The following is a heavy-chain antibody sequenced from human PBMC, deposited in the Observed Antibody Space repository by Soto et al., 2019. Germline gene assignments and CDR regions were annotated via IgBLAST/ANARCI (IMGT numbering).Heavy chain of an antibody. D-gene: IGHD2-15*01. Sequence: ASVKVSCKASGYTFTSYAMHWVRQAPGQRLEWMGWINAGNGNTKYSQKFQGRVTITRDTSASTAYMELSSLRSEDTAVYYCAKERYCSGGSCSLSWFDPWGQGTLVTVSS. J-gene: IGHJ5*02. V-gene: IGHV1-3*01. CDR2: INAGNGNT. CDR1: GYTFTSYA. CDR3: AKERYCSGGSCSLSWFDP.